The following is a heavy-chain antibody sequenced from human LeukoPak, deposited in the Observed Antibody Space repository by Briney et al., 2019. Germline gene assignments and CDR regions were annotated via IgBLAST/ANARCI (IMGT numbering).Heavy chain of an antibody. V-gene: IGHV3-66*01. D-gene: IGHD2-21*02. Sequence: LPGGSLRLSCAASGFSVSNYYMSWVRQPPGKGLEWVSVMYTGGGRYYGDSVEGRFTISRDNPKNTVFLQMNSLRVEDTALYYCTRGQSYCGADCYSDWGQGTLVTVSS. CDR3: TRGQSYCGADCYSD. CDR1: GFSVSNYY. CDR2: MYTGGGR. J-gene: IGHJ4*02.